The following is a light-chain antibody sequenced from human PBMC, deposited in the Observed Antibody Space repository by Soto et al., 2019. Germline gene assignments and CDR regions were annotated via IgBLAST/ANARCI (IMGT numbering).Light chain of an antibody. CDR2: DVS. CDR1: QSVSSY. CDR3: LQRSTWYT. J-gene: IGKJ2*01. Sequence: EIVLTQSPATLSLSPGERATLSCRASQSVSSYLAWYQQKPGQAPRLVIYDVSSRATGVPPRFSGSGSGTDFTLTISSLETEDFAFYYCLQRSTWYTFGQGTKLEIK. V-gene: IGKV3-11*01.